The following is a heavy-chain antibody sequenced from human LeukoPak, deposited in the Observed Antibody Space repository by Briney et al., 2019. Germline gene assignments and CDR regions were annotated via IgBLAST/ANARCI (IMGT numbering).Heavy chain of an antibody. CDR1: GFTFSSYG. J-gene: IGHJ4*02. CDR2: IRYDGSNK. CDR3: AKDLRRYYYGSGSYTTLDY. D-gene: IGHD3-10*01. V-gene: IGHV3-30*02. Sequence: PGGSLRLSCAASGFTFSSYGMHWVRQAPGKGLEWVAFIRYDGSNKYYADSVKGRFTISRDNSKNTLYLQMNSLRAEDMAVYYCAKDLRRYYYGSGSYTTLDYWGQGTLVTVSS.